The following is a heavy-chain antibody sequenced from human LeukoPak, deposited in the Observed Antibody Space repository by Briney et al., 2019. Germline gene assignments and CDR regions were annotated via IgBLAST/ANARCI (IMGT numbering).Heavy chain of an antibody. CDR2: IYYSGST. Sequence: SGTLSVTCTVSGGSISSSRDYWGWIRQPPGKGLEWIGSIYYSGSTYYNPSLKSRVTISVDTSKNQFSLELSHVNAADTAVYYCARHVEIAVAGPIDYWGQGTLVTVSS. CDR3: ARHVEIAVAGPIDY. D-gene: IGHD6-19*01. J-gene: IGHJ4*02. V-gene: IGHV4-39*01. CDR1: GGSISSSRDY.